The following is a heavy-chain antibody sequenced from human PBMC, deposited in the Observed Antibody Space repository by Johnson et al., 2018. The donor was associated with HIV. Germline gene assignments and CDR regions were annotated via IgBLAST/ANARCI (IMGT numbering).Heavy chain of an antibody. V-gene: IGHV3-7*05. CDR3: AKSVVVAATGAFDI. Sequence: VQLVESGGGVVQPGGSLRLSCAASGFTFSSYWMSWVRQAPGKGLEWVANIKQDGSETYYVDSVKGRFTISRDNSKNTLYLQMNSLRAEDTAVYYCAKSVVVAATGAFDIWGQGTMVTVSS. J-gene: IGHJ3*02. CDR1: GFTFSSYW. D-gene: IGHD2-15*01. CDR2: IKQDGSET.